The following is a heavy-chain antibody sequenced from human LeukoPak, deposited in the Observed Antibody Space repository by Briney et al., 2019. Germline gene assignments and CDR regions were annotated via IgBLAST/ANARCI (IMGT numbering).Heavy chain of an antibody. CDR2: IKSKTDGGDT. Sequence: VGSLRLSCAASGFTFSKAWMSWVRQAPGKGLEWVGRIKSKTDGGDTDYAAPVKDRFTISRDDSKNTLYLQMNSLKTEDTAVYYCAWHYYDYWGQGTLVAVSS. V-gene: IGHV3-15*01. CDR3: AWHYYDY. J-gene: IGHJ4*02. CDR1: GFTFSKAW.